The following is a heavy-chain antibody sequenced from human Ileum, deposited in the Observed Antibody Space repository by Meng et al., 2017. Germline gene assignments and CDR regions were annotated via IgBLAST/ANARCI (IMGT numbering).Heavy chain of an antibody. CDR1: GFTLSSNS. CDR2: ISYDESTK. J-gene: IGHJ4*02. D-gene: IGHD7-27*01. V-gene: IGHV3-30*01. Sequence: GESLKISCAASGFTLSSNSMHWVRQAPGKGLEWVAFISYDESTKLYADSVKGRVTISRDNSKNTLYLQMNSLRAEDTADYYCARGSGVGYWGGTYYFDYWGQGTLVTVSS. CDR3: ARGSGVGYWGGTYYFDY.